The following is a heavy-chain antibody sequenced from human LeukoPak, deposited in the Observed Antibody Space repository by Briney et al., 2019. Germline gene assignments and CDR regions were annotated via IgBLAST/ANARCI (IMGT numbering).Heavy chain of an antibody. J-gene: IGHJ4*02. Sequence: PGGSLRPSCAASGFTFSSYTMSWVRQAPGKGLEWVAVIWYDGSNKYYADSVRGRFTISRDNSKNTLYLQMNSLRAEDTAVYYCAKGGDWFHKRSLYYFDYWGQGTLVTVSS. V-gene: IGHV3-33*06. CDR3: AKGGDWFHKRSLYYFDY. CDR1: GFTFSSYT. D-gene: IGHD3-9*01. CDR2: IWYDGSNK.